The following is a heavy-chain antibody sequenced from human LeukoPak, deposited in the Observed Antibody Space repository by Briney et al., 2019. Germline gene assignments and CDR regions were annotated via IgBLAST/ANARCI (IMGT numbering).Heavy chain of an antibody. CDR2: IIPIFGTA. V-gene: IGHV1-69*13. D-gene: IGHD4-11*01. CDR1: GGTFSSYA. CDR3: ARGGTVTSPHYYYYYMDV. J-gene: IGHJ6*03. Sequence: GASVKVSCKASGGTFSSYAISWVRQAPGQGLEWMGGIIPIFGTANYAQKFQGRVTITADESTSPAYMELSSLRSEDTAVYYCARGGTVTSPHYYYYYMDVWGKGTTVTVSS.